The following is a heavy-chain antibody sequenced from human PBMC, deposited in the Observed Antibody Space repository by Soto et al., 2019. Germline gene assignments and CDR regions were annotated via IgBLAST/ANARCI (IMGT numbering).Heavy chain of an antibody. J-gene: IGHJ3*02. CDR1: AGYLERSIYF. CDR2: ISYSGGS. Sequence: SETLSLTCSVSAGYLERSIYFWNWIRQPPGKGLEWIGNISYSGGSNPNPALKSRVTLSLDTFNNQFSLTLTSVTAADTAMYYCARPGSYYDFWSGPLQRAFDIWGQGTMVTVSS. D-gene: IGHD3-3*01. V-gene: IGHV4-61*01. CDR3: ARPGSYYDFWSGPLQRAFDI.